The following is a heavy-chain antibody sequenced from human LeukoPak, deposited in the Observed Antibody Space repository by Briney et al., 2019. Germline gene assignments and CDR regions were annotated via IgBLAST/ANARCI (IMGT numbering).Heavy chain of an antibody. Sequence: GGSLRLSCAASGFTFSSYAMHWVRQAPGKGLEWVAVISYDGSNKYYADSVKGRFTISRDNSKYTLYLQMNSLRAEDTAVYYCAKEGKTRNWNYYQAKPVYWGQGTLVTVSS. J-gene: IGHJ4*02. V-gene: IGHV3-30*04. CDR3: AKEGKTRNWNYYQAKPVY. D-gene: IGHD1-7*01. CDR1: GFTFSSYA. CDR2: ISYDGSNK.